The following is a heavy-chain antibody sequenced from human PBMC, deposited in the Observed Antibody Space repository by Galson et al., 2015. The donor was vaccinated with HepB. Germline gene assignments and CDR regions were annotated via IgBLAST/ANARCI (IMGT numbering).Heavy chain of an antibody. D-gene: IGHD3-10*01. CDR3: ARGLKGVLWFGEPFSPYGMDV. J-gene: IGHJ6*02. CDR2: IYSGGST. V-gene: IGHV3-53*01. CDR1: GFTVSSNY. Sequence: SLRLSCAASGFTVSSNYMSWVRQAPGKGLEWVSVIYSGGSTYYADSVKGRFTISRDNSKNTLYLQMNSLRAEDTAVYYCARGLKGVLWFGEPFSPYGMDVWGQGTTVTVSS.